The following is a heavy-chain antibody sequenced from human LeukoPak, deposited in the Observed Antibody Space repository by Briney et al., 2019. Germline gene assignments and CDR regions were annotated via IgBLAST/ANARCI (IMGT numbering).Heavy chain of an antibody. V-gene: IGHV3-30*02. Sequence: SGGSLRLSCAASGFTFSSCGMHWVRQAPGKGLEWVAFIRYDGSNKYYADSVKGRFTISRDNSKNTLYLQMNSLRAEDTAVYYCAKEGYNWNDGEYWGQGTLVTVSS. D-gene: IGHD1-1*01. CDR1: GFTFSSCG. J-gene: IGHJ4*02. CDR3: AKEGYNWNDGEY. CDR2: IRYDGSNK.